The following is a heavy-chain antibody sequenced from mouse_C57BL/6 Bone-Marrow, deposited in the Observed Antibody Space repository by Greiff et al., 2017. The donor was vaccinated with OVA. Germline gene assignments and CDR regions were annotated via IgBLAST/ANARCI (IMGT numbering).Heavy chain of an antibody. D-gene: IGHD4-1*01. CDR3: ARRTGTGDYYAMDY. J-gene: IGHJ4*01. CDR2: ISSGSSTI. Sequence: EVQLVESGGGLVKPGGSLKLSCAASGFTFSDYGMHWVRQAPEKGLEWVAYISSGSSTIYYADTVKGRFTISRDNAKNTLFLQMTSLRSEDTAMYYGARRTGTGDYYAMDYWGQGTSVTVSS. CDR1: GFTFSDYG. V-gene: IGHV5-17*01.